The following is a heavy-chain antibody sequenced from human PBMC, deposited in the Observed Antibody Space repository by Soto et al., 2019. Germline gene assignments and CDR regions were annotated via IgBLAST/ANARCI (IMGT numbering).Heavy chain of an antibody. Sequence: PGGSLRLSCVASGVTFSSYSMNWVRQAPGKGLEWVSAISSIGNSTYYADSVKGRFTISRDNSKNTLYLQINSLRAEDTAVYYCAKHESGSATARLFDYWGQGTLVTVSS. CDR3: AKHESGSATARLFDY. D-gene: IGHD2-21*02. CDR2: ISSIGNST. V-gene: IGHV3-23*01. J-gene: IGHJ4*02. CDR1: GVTFSSYS.